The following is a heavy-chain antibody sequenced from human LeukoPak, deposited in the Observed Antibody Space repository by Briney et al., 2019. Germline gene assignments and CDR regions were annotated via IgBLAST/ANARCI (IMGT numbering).Heavy chain of an antibody. CDR1: GYTFTSYG. CDR3: ARARPHSSSWANWFDP. V-gene: IGHV1-18*01. Sequence: ASVKVSCKASGYTFTSYGISWVRQAPGQGLEWMGGISAYNGNTNYAQKLQGRVTMTTDTSTSTAYMEVRSLRSDDTAVYYCARARPHSSSWANWFDPWGQGTLVTVSS. CDR2: ISAYNGNT. J-gene: IGHJ5*02. D-gene: IGHD6-13*01.